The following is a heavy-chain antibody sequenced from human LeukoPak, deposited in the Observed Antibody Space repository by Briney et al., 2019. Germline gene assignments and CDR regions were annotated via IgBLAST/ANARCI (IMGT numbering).Heavy chain of an antibody. D-gene: IGHD2-2*01. J-gene: IGHJ4*02. Sequence: GGSLGLSCAASGFTFSTYGMNWVRQAPGKGLEWVSAISAGGGNTYYADSVKGRFTISRDNSKNTLFLEMNSLRAEDTAVYYCAKDRYCITTSCAVPFDYWGQGTLVTVSS. CDR2: ISAGGGNT. CDR3: AKDRYCITTSCAVPFDY. V-gene: IGHV3-23*01. CDR1: GFTFSTYG.